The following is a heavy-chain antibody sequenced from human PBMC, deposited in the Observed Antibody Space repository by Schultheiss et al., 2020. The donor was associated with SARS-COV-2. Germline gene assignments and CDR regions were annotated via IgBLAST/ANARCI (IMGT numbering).Heavy chain of an antibody. V-gene: IGHV3-21*01. J-gene: IGHJ6*03. CDR1: GFTFSSYW. Sequence: GSLRLSCAASGFTFSSYWMHWVRQAPGKGLEWVSAISGSGGSTYYADSVKGRFTISRDNAKNSLYLQMNSLRAEDTAVYYCAREVLEWLDNDYYYYMDVWGKGTTVTVSS. CDR3: AREVLEWLDNDYYYYMDV. CDR2: ISGSGGST. D-gene: IGHD3-3*01.